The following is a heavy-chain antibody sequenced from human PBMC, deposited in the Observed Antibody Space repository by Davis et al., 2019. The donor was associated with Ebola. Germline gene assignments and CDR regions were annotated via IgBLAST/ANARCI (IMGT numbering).Heavy chain of an antibody. Sequence: PGGSLRLSCAVYGGSFSGYYWSWIRQPPGKGLEWIGEINHSGSTNYNPSLKSRVTISVDTSKNQFSLKLSSVTAADTAVYYCARVVTIFGVVTVAAQSYYYYMDVWGKGTTVTVSS. J-gene: IGHJ6*03. CDR1: GGSFSGYY. D-gene: IGHD3-3*01. CDR2: INHSGST. V-gene: IGHV4-34*01. CDR3: ARVVTIFGVVTVAAQSYYYYMDV.